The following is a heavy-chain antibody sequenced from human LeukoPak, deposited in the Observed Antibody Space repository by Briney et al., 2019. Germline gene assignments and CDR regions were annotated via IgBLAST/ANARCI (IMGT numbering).Heavy chain of an antibody. CDR3: AKDYAVGSIDY. J-gene: IGHJ4*02. V-gene: IGHV3-53*01. D-gene: IGHD3-16*01. CDR2: IYSGGST. CDR1: GFTVSSNY. Sequence: GGSLRLSCAASGFTVSSNYMSWVRQAPGKGLEWVSVIYSGGSTYYADSVKGRFTISRDNSKNTVSLQMESLRAEDTALYYCAKDYAVGSIDYWGQGTLVTVSS.